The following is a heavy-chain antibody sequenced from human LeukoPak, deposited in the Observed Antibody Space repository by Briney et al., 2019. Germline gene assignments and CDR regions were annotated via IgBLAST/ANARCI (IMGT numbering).Heavy chain of an antibody. J-gene: IGHJ3*02. CDR2: IYHSGST. CDR1: GYSISSGYY. Sequence: KPSXTLSLTCAVSGYSISSGYYWGWIRPPPGKGLEWIGSIYHSGSTYYNPSLKRRVNISVDTSKNQFSLKLSSVTAADTAVYYCAHDSGSYFDAFDIWGQGTMVTVSS. V-gene: IGHV4-38-2*01. D-gene: IGHD1-26*01. CDR3: AHDSGSYFDAFDI.